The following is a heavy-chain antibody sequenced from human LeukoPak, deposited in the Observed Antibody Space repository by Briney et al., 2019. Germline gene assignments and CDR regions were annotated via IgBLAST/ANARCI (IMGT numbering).Heavy chain of an antibody. D-gene: IGHD4-11*01. J-gene: IGHJ4*02. CDR3: ARWMTTVTPDY. CDR2: INPNSGGT. Sequence: ASVKVSCKASGYPFDNFGLTWVRQTPGQGLEWMGWINPNSGGTNYAQKFQGRVTMTRDTSISTAYMELSRLRSDDTAVYYCARWMTTVTPDYWGQGTLVTVSS. CDR1: GYPFDNFG. V-gene: IGHV1-2*02.